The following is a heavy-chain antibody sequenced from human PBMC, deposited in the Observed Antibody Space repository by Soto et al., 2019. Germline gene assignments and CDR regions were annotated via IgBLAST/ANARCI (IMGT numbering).Heavy chain of an antibody. CDR2: IYYSGST. J-gene: IGHJ6*02. D-gene: IGHD3-3*01. CDR3: ARDNILGILYGGMDV. CDR1: GGSISSYY. Sequence: SETLSLTCTVSGGSISSYYWSWIRQPPGKGLEWIGYIYYSGSTNYNPSLKSRVTISVDTSKNQFSLKLSSVTAADTAVYYCARDNILGILYGGMDVWGQGTTVTVSS. V-gene: IGHV4-59*12.